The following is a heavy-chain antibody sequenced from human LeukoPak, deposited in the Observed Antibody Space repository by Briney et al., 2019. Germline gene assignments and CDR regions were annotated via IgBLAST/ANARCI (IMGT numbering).Heavy chain of an antibody. Sequence: GGSLRLSCAASGFTFSSYSMNWVRQAPGKGLEWVSSISGSSSYIYYADSVKGRFTISRNNAKNSLYLQMNSLRAEDTAVYYCARDLRSSGYYAFDYWGQGTLVTVSS. V-gene: IGHV3-21*01. CDR1: GFTFSSYS. J-gene: IGHJ4*02. CDR2: ISGSSSYI. CDR3: ARDLRSSGYYAFDY. D-gene: IGHD3-22*01.